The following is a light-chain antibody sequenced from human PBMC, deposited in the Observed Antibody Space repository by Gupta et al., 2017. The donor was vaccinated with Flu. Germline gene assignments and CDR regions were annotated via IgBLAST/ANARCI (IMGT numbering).Light chain of an antibody. CDR2: EVY. CDR3: CSYADSRTFAV. J-gene: IGLJ2*01. Sequence: SDIGTFDLVSWYRQLPGKAPKLLIYEVYQRPPGVSDRFSGSRSGNSASLTITGLQTEDEADYYCCSYADSRTFAVFGGGTKLTVL. CDR1: SDIGTFDL. V-gene: IGLV2-23*02.